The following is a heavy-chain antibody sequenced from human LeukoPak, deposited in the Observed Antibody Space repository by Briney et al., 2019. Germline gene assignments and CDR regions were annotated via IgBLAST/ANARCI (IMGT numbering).Heavy chain of an antibody. Sequence: GGSLRLSCAASGFNFSSYAMSWVRQAPGNGLEWVSAISGSGGSTYYADSVKGRFTISRDNSKNTLYLQMNSLRAEDTAVYYCATNSSRGVFDYWGQGTLVTVSS. D-gene: IGHD6-13*01. J-gene: IGHJ4*02. CDR2: ISGSGGST. V-gene: IGHV3-23*01. CDR1: GFNFSSYA. CDR3: ATNSSRGVFDY.